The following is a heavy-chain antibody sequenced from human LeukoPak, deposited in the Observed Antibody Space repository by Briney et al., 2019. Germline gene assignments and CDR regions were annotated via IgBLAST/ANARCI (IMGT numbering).Heavy chain of an antibody. J-gene: IGHJ6*03. Sequence: GASVKVSCKASGYTFTSYGISWVRQAPGQGLEWMGWISAYNGNTNYAQKLQGRVTMTTDTSTSTAYMELRSLRSDDTAVYYCAREGFLEWLLYPSGYYYYMDVWGKGTTVTISS. V-gene: IGHV1-18*01. D-gene: IGHD3-3*01. CDR2: ISAYNGNT. CDR1: GYTFTSYG. CDR3: AREGFLEWLLYPSGYYYYMDV.